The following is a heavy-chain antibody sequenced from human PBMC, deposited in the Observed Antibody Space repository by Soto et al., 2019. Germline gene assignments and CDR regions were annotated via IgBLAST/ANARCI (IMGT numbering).Heavy chain of an antibody. CDR2: INGDGSST. V-gene: IGHV3-74*03. Sequence: GGSLRLSCAASGSTFSNYWIHWVRQPPGKGLVWVSRINGDGSSTAYADSVKGRFTISRDNAKNTLYLQMNSLRAEDTAVYYCARDLMVYSHTRYYYYGMDVWGQGTTVTVSS. D-gene: IGHD2-8*01. CDR1: GSTFSNYW. J-gene: IGHJ6*02. CDR3: ARDLMVYSHTRYYYYGMDV.